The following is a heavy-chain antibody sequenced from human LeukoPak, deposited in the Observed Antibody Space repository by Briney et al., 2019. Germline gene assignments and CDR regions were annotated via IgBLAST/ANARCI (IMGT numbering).Heavy chain of an antibody. D-gene: IGHD6-19*01. CDR1: GGSFSGYY. CDR3: ARVGGSSGWYGYFDY. J-gene: IGHJ4*02. Sequence: SETLSLTCAVYGGSFSGYYWTWIRQPPGKGLEWIGEINHSGSTNYNPSLKSRVTISVDTSKNQFSLKLSSVTAADTAVYYCARVGGSSGWYGYFDYWGQGTLVTVSS. V-gene: IGHV4-34*01. CDR2: INHSGST.